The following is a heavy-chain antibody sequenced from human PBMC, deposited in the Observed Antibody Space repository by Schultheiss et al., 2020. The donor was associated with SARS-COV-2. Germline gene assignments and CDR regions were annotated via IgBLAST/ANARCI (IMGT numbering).Heavy chain of an antibody. V-gene: IGHV3-21*01. D-gene: IGHD6-13*01. CDR1: GFTFSSYS. J-gene: IGHJ6*02. CDR2: ISSSSSYI. CDR3: ARGASHDSSSWFSYYYYYGMDV. Sequence: LSLTCAASGFTFSSYSMNWVRQAPGKGLEWVSSISSSSSYIYYADSVKGRFTISRDNAKNSLYLQMNSLRAEDTAVYYCARGASHDSSSWFSYYYYYGMDVWGQGTTVTVSS.